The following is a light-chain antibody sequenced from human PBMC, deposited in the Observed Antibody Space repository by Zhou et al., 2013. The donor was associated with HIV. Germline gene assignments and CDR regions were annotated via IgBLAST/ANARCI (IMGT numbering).Light chain of an antibody. CDR2: KAS. CDR3: QQLHSYPYT. V-gene: IGKV1-5*03. Sequence: DIQMTQSPSRLSASVGDRVTITCRASQSINAWLAWYQHKPGKAPTLLIYKASTLESGVPSRFSGGGSGTQFTLTIDNLQPDDFATYYCQQLHSYPYTFGQGTRVEIK. J-gene: IGKJ2*01. CDR1: QSINAW.